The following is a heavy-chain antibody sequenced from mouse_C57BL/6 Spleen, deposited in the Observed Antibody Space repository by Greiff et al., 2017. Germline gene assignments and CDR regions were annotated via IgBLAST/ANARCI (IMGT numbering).Heavy chain of an antibody. Sequence: EVQLVESGGGLVKPGGSLTLSCAASGFTFSDYGMHWVRQAPEKGLEWVAYISSGSSTIYYADTVKGRFTISRDNAKNTLFLQITSLRSEDSAMXYCAKNDYYFDVWGQGTTLTVSS. D-gene: IGHD2-4*01. CDR1: GFTFSDYG. CDR3: AKNDYYFDV. CDR2: ISSGSSTI. V-gene: IGHV5-17*01. J-gene: IGHJ2*01.